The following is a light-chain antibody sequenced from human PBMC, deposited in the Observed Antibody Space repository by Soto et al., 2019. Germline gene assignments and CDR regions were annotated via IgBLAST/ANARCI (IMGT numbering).Light chain of an antibody. CDR3: QQANSFPPLT. J-gene: IGKJ4*01. Sequence: DIQMTQSPSSVSASVGDRVTITCRASQAISSWLAWYQQKPGKAPKLLIYAASSLQSGVPSRFSGSGSRTDFTLPISSLQPEDFATYYGQQANSFPPLTFGGGTKVEIK. V-gene: IGKV1D-12*01. CDR1: QAISSW. CDR2: AAS.